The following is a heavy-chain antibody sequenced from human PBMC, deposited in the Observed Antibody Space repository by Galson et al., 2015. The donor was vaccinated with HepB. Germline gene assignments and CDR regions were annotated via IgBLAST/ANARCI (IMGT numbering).Heavy chain of an antibody. CDR1: GYTFTGYY. CDR2: INPNSGGT. CDR3: AREGCSSTSCYTAFDY. Sequence: SCKASGYTFTGYYMHWVRQAPGQGLEWMGWINPNSGGTNYAQKFQGRVTMTRDTSISTAYMELSRLRSDDTAVYYCAREGCSSTSCYTAFDYWGQGTLVTVSS. D-gene: IGHD2-2*02. V-gene: IGHV1-2*02. J-gene: IGHJ4*02.